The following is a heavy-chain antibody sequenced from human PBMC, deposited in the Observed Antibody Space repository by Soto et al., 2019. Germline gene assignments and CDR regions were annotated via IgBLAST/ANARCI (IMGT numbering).Heavy chain of an antibody. J-gene: IGHJ6*02. V-gene: IGHV3-21*01. Sequence: GWSLRLSCAASGFTFSSYNMNWVRQAPGKGLEWVSSISSSSDYIYYAESVKGRFTISRDDAKNSLYLQMSSLRAEDTAVFYCARRCVNRVRSLNPGVHYGMDVGGQRTTVTGSS. CDR2: ISSSSDYI. D-gene: IGHD3-3*01. CDR1: GFTFSSYN. CDR3: ARRCVNRVRSLNPGVHYGMDV.